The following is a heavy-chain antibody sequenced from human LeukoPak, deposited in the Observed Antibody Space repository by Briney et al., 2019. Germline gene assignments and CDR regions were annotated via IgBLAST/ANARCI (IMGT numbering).Heavy chain of an antibody. CDR3: ARLPDIAAAGTYYYYGMDV. Sequence: GESLKISCKGSGYSFTSYWIGWVRQMPGKGLEWMGIIYPGDSDTRYSPSFQGQVTISADKSISTAYLQWSSLKASDTAMYYCARLPDIAAAGTYYYYGMDVWGQGTTVTVSS. CDR2: IYPGDSDT. D-gene: IGHD6-13*01. V-gene: IGHV5-51*01. J-gene: IGHJ6*02. CDR1: GYSFTSYW.